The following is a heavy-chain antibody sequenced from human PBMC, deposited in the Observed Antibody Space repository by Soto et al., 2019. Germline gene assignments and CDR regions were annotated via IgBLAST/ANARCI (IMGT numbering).Heavy chain of an antibody. CDR1: GGSVSNSY. Sequence: SETLSLTCTVSGGSVSNSYWGWIRQPPGKGLEWVAYVYYSGSTNYNPSLGSRVTISVGKSKNQFSLKMTSVTGADTAVYYCARGRSHEWELLVQYFDYWGQGTLVTVSS. D-gene: IGHD1-26*01. CDR2: VYYSGST. J-gene: IGHJ4*02. V-gene: IGHV4-59*02. CDR3: ARGRSHEWELLVQYFDY.